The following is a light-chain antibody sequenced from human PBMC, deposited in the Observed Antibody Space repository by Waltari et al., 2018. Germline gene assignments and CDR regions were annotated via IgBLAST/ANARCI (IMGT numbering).Light chain of an antibody. Sequence: EIVLTQSPATLSLSPGERATLPCRASQSVGSYLAWYQQKPGQAPRLLIYAASNRATGIPARFSGSGSGTDFTLTINSLEPEDFAVYYCQHRGHWPLDATFGPGTKVDIK. CDR1: QSVGSY. CDR3: QHRGHWPLDAT. J-gene: IGKJ3*01. V-gene: IGKV3-11*01. CDR2: AAS.